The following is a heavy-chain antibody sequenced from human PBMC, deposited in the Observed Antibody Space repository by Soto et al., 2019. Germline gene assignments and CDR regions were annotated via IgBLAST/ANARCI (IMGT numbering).Heavy chain of an antibody. D-gene: IGHD3-3*01. Sequence: SETLSLTCAVSGGSISSSSWWTWVRQTPGKGLEWIGEIHHTGSTNYNPSLKSRVSVLVDKSNNQFSLKLSSVTAADTAVYYCAREQNTFWSGYGGMDVWGQGTTVTVSS. CDR3: AREQNTFWSGYGGMDV. J-gene: IGHJ6*02. CDR1: GGSISSSSW. CDR2: IHHTGST. V-gene: IGHV4-4*02.